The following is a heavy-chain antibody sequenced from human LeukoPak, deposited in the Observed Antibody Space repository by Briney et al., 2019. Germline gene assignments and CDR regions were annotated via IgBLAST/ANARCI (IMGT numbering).Heavy chain of an antibody. Sequence: PGGSLRLSCAASGFTFSGFSMHWIRQAPGRGLEYVSAINGNGDKTFYTDSVRGRFTIFRDNSKNTLFLQMGSLRGEDTALYFCARIGMENFYDLWGQGTLVTVS. CDR3: ARIGMENFYDL. CDR2: INGNGDKT. V-gene: IGHV3-64*02. CDR1: GFTFSGFS. J-gene: IGHJ5*02. D-gene: IGHD2/OR15-2a*01.